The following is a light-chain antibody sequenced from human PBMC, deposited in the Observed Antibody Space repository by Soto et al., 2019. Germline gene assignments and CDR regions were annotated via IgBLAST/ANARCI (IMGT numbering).Light chain of an antibody. CDR2: DVF. CDR3: SSYTSSRTLV. CDR1: SSDVGGYDY. J-gene: IGLJ3*02. Sequence: QSALTQPASVSGSPGQSITISCTGTSSDVGGYDYVAWYQRHPGKAPKLMIYDVFNRPSGVSHRFSGSKSGNTASLTISGLQAEDEADYYGSSYTSSRTLVFGGGTKLTVL. V-gene: IGLV2-14*03.